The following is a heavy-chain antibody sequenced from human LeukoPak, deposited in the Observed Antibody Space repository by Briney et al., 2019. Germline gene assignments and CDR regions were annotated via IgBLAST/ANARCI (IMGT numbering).Heavy chain of an antibody. CDR3: AKRLAMTGTYHFDY. Sequence: SVKVSCKASGGTFSSYAISWVRQAPGQGLEWMGGIIPIFGTANYAQKFQGRVTITADESTSTAYMELSSLRSEDTAVYYCAKRLAMTGTYHFDYWGQGTLVTVSS. V-gene: IGHV1-69*13. CDR1: GGTFSSYA. J-gene: IGHJ4*02. D-gene: IGHD6-19*01. CDR2: IIPIFGTA.